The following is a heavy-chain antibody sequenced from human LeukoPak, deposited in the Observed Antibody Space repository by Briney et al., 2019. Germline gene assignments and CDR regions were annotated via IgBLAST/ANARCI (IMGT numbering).Heavy chain of an antibody. V-gene: IGHV3-7*03. CDR2: IKQDGSQK. CDR3: VRALGGGSY. CDR1: GLSFSSYG. Sequence: GGSLRLSCAASGLSFSSYGMSWVRQAPGKGLEWVANIKQDGSQKYYVDAVKGRFTISRDNAKNSLYLQMNSLRVEDTAVYYCVRALGGGSYWGQGTLVIVSP. J-gene: IGHJ4*02. D-gene: IGHD5-24*01.